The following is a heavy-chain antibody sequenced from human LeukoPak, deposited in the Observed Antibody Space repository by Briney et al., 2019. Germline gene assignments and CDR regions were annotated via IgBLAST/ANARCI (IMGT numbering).Heavy chain of an antibody. V-gene: IGHV1-24*01. D-gene: IGHD2-21*02. CDR1: GYTLTELS. Sequence: ASVKVSCRVSGYTLTELSMHWVRQAPGKGLEWMGGFEPEDGETIYAQKFQGRVTMTEDTSTDTAYMELSSLRSEDTAVYYCAATDCGGDCSLDYWGQGTLVTVSS. CDR2: FEPEDGET. J-gene: IGHJ4*02. CDR3: AATDCGGDCSLDY.